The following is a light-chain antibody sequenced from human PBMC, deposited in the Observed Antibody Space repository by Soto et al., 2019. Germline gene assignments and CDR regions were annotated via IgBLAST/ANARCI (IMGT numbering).Light chain of an antibody. V-gene: IGKV1-39*01. CDR1: QSISRH. CDR3: QQSYGTPYT. J-gene: IGKJ2*01. CDR2: AAS. Sequence: DIQMTQSPSSLSASVGDRVTITCRASQSISRHLNWYQQKPGKAPELLIYAASSLQSGVPSRFSGSGSGTDFTLTINSPQPEDFATYYCQQSYGTPYTFGQGTKLEIK.